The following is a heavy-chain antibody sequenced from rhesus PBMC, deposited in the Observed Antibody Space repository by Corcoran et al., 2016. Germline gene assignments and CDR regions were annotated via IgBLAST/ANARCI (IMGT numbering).Heavy chain of an antibody. D-gene: IGHD2-39*01. J-gene: IGHJ5-2*02. Sequence: VQLVQSGAEVKQPWASVQISCTASGYTFTAFYLHWVLQAPGKGLEWMGRVDPEYGEAIHAQTYKDRVTITADTSTDTAYMELSSLISEDTAVYDCARDCYGDNSLDVWGRGVLVTVSS. CDR2: VDPEYGEA. V-gene: IGHV1-111*02. CDR3: ARDCYGDNSLDV. CDR1: GYTFTAFY.